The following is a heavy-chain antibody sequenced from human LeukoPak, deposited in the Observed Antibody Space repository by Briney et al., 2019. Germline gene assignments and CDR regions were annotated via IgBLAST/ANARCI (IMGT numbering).Heavy chain of an antibody. V-gene: IGHV1-69*04. D-gene: IGHD2-2*01. J-gene: IGHJ6*02. CDR3: AKGTADCSSTSCADYYYGMDV. CDR2: IIPILGIV. Sequence: EASVKVSCKASGGTFSSYAISWVRQAPGQGLEWMGRIIPILGIVNSAQKFQGRVTITADKSTSTAYMELSSLRSEDTAVYYCAKGTADCSSTSCADYYYGMDVWGQGTTVTVSS. CDR1: GGTFSSYA.